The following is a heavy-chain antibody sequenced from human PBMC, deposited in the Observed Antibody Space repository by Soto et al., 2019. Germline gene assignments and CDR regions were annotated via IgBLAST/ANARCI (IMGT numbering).Heavy chain of an antibody. CDR3: ARDLSGSGWYLGYYYYGMDV. V-gene: IGHV1-18*01. CDR1: GYTFTSYG. CDR2: ISAYNGNT. J-gene: IGHJ6*02. D-gene: IGHD6-13*01. Sequence: SVKVSCKASGYTFTSYGISWVRQAPGQGLEWMGWISAYNGNTNYAQKLQGRVTMTTDTSTSTAYMELRSLRSDDTAVYYCARDLSGSGWYLGYYYYGMDVWGQGTKVSV.